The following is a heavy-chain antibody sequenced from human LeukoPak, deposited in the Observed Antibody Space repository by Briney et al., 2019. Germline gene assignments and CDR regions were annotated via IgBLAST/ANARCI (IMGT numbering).Heavy chain of an antibody. CDR1: GYTFTGYY. J-gene: IGHJ6*02. CDR3: ARWPLVVAARYYYYYYGMDV. D-gene: IGHD2-15*01. V-gene: IGHV1-2*02. CDR2: INPNSGGT. Sequence: ASVKVSCKASGYTFTGYYIHWVRQAPGQGLEWMGWINPNSGGTNYAQKFQGRVTMTRDTSISTAYMELSRLRSDDTAVYYCARWPLVVAARYYYYYYGMDVWGQGTTVTVSS.